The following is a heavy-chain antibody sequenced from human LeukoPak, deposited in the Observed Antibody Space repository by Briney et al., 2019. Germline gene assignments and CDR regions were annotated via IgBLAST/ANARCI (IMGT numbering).Heavy chain of an antibody. CDR1: GGSISSSSYY. D-gene: IGHD3-22*01. V-gene: IGHV4-39*07. CDR3: ARSSESYDSSGYYSYYFDY. CDR2: IYYSGST. Sequence: NSSETLSLTCTVSGGSISSSSYYWGWIRQPPGKGLEWIGSIYYSGSTYYNPSLKSRVTISVDTSKNQFSLKLSSVTAADTAVYYCARSSESYDSSGYYSYYFDYWGQGTLVTVSS. J-gene: IGHJ4*02.